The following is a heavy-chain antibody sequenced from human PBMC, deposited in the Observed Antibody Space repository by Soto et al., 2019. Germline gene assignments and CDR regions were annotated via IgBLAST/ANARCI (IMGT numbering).Heavy chain of an antibody. J-gene: IGHJ4*02. Sequence: ASVKVSCKASGCTFSSYAISWVRQAPGQGLEWMGGIIPIFGRANYAQKFQGRVTITADESTSTAYMELSSLRSEDTAVYYCAREGYSHASSGYYASDYWGQGTLVTVSS. CDR1: GCTFSSYA. CDR3: AREGYSHASSGYYASDY. CDR2: IIPIFGRA. V-gene: IGHV1-69*13. D-gene: IGHD3-22*01.